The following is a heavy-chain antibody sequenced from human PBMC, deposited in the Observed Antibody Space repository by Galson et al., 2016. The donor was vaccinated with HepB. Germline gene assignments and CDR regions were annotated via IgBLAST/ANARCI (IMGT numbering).Heavy chain of an antibody. CDR1: GFTFSDYY. D-gene: IGHD1-1*01. CDR3: ARGDYRVTTSGTYFDH. CDR2: ISSSGSTV. J-gene: IGHJ4*02. V-gene: IGHV3-11*04. Sequence: SLRLSCAASGFTFSDYYMNWIRQAPGKGLEWISYISSSGSTVYYADSVKGRFTISRDNAKNSLSLQMNSLRAEDTAVYYCARGDYRVTTSGTYFDHWGQGTLVPFSS.